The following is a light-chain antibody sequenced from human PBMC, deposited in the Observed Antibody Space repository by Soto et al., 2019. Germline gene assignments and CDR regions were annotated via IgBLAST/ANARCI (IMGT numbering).Light chain of an antibody. V-gene: IGLV2-8*01. CDR2: EVS. Sequence: QSVLTQPPSASGSPGQSVTISCTGTSSDVGGYNYVSWYQQHPGKAPKLMIYEVSKRPSGVPDRFSGSKSGNTASLTASGLQAGDEADYYCSSYAGSNNYVFGTGTKVTVL. CDR1: SSDVGGYNY. CDR3: SSYAGSNNYV. J-gene: IGLJ1*01.